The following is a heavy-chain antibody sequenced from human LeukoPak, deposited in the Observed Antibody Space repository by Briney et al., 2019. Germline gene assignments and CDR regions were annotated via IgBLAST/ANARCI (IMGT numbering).Heavy chain of an antibody. Sequence: GGSLRLSCAASGFSFSSYNMNWVRQAPGKGLEWVSSISGSGSHTYYADSLKGRFTISRDNAKNSLYLQMNSLRAEDTAVYYCARGLYCSSPSCFTGATYMDVWGKGTTVTVSS. CDR1: GFSFSSYN. CDR3: ARGLYCSSPSCFTGATYMDV. CDR2: ISGSGSHT. V-gene: IGHV3-21*01. J-gene: IGHJ6*03. D-gene: IGHD2-2*01.